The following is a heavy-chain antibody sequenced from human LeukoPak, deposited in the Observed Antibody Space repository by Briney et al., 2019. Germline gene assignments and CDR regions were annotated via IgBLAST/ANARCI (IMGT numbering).Heavy chain of an antibody. D-gene: IGHD6-19*01. Sequence: SETLCLTCNVSGGSISSYYLSWIRQPPGKGLEWIGSIYTSGSTTYNPSLKSRVTISVDPSKNQCSLNLSSVTAADTAGYYCARLGGIAVANYWGQGTLVAVSS. CDR2: IYTSGST. V-gene: IGHV4-4*09. CDR1: GGSISSYY. CDR3: ARLGGIAVANY. J-gene: IGHJ4*02.